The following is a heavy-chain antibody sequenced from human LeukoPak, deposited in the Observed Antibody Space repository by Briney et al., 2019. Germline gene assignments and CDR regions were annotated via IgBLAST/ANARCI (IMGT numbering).Heavy chain of an antibody. Sequence: GASVKVSCKASGYTFTSYGISWVRQAPGQGLEWMGWISAYNGNTNYAQKLQGRVTMTTDTSTSTAYMELRSLRSDDTAVYYCAGGRWGYGSGSFHYWGQGTLVTVSS. CDR3: AGGRWGYGSGSFHY. J-gene: IGHJ4*02. CDR1: GYTFTSYG. V-gene: IGHV1-18*01. CDR2: ISAYNGNT. D-gene: IGHD3-10*01.